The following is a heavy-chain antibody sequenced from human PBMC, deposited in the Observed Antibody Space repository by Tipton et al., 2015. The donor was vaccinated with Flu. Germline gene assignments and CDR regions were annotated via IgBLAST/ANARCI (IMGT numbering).Heavy chain of an antibody. J-gene: IGHJ5*02. CDR3: ARAPSGGSSIAVRPYWFDP. D-gene: IGHD6-6*01. Sequence: TLSLTCAVSGGSISSSNWWSWVRQPPGKGLEWIGEIYHSGSTNYNPSLKSRVTISVDKSKNQFSLKLSSVTAADTAVYYCARAPSGGSSIAVRPYWFDPWCQGTLVTVSS. CDR2: IYHSGST. V-gene: IGHV4-4*02. CDR1: GGSISSSNW.